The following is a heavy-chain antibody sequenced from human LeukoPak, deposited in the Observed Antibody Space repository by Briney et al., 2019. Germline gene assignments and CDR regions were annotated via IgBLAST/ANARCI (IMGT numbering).Heavy chain of an antibody. D-gene: IGHD6-13*01. CDR3: AKLYSSSWYDYYYYGMDV. J-gene: IGHJ6*02. CDR2: ISYDGSNK. V-gene: IGHV3-30*18. CDR1: GFTFSSYG. Sequence: GGSLRLSCAASGFTFSSYGMHWVRQAPGKGLEWVAVISYDGSNKYYADSVKGRFTISRDNSKNTLYLQVNSLRAEDTAVYYCAKLYSSSWYDYYYYGMDVWGQGTTVTVSS.